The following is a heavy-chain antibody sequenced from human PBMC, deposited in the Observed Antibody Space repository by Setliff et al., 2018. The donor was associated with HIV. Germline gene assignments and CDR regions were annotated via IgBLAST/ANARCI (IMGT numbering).Heavy chain of an antibody. Sequence: SETLSLTCTVSGGSVSSPGYYWGWIRQPPGKGLEWIGSVDNRGITFKNLSLKSRVTISVDRSGNQFSLRLTSVTAADTAVYYCATCRHRPSNWFDPWGQGTVVTVSS. CDR1: GGSVSSPGYY. V-gene: IGHV4-39*07. CDR2: VDNRGIT. CDR3: ATCRHRPSNWFDP. J-gene: IGHJ5*02.